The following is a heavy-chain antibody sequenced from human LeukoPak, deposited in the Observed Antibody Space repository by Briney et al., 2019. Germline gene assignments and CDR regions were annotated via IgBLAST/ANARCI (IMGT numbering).Heavy chain of an antibody. D-gene: IGHD6-25*01. J-gene: IGHJ4*02. CDR3: ARHEAGFGY. Sequence: SETLSLTCAVSGYSISSGYYWGWIRQPPGKGLEWIGSIYHSGSTYYNPSLKSRVTISVDTSKNQFSLKLSSVTAADTAVYYCARHEAGFGYWGQGTLVTVSS. CDR1: GYSISSGYY. V-gene: IGHV4-38-2*01. CDR2: IYHSGST.